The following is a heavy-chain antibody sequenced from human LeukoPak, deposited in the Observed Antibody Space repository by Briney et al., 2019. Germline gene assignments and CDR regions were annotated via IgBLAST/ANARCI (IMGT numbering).Heavy chain of an antibody. CDR2: IKQDGSEK. Sequence: PGGSLRLSCAASGFTFSSYWMSWVRQAPGKGLEWVANIKQDGSEKYYVDSVKGRFTISRDNAKNSLYLQMKSLRAEDTAVYYCASGFVGPTTGQRGDFFDYWGQGTLVTVSS. CDR1: GFTFSSYW. D-gene: IGHD1-26*01. V-gene: IGHV3-7*01. J-gene: IGHJ4*02. CDR3: ASGFVGPTTGQRGDFFDY.